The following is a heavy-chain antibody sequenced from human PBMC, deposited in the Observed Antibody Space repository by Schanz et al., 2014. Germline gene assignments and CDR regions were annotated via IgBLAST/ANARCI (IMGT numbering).Heavy chain of an antibody. CDR1: GGSISSYY. D-gene: IGHD3-16*01. V-gene: IGHV4-59*06. Sequence: QVRLQESGPGLVRPSETLSLTCTVSGGSISSYYWSWIRLLPGKGLEWIGYISYSGSTSFNPSLKSRLTMSVDTSKNQFSLRLSSVTAADTAVYYCARHGGIPYYPMDVWGQGTTVTVSS. CDR2: ISYSGST. J-gene: IGHJ6*02. CDR3: ARHGGIPYYPMDV.